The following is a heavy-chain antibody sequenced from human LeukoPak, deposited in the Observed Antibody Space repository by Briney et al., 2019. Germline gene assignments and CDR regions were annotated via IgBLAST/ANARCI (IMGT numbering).Heavy chain of an antibody. D-gene: IGHD3-22*01. V-gene: IGHV1-69*05. Sequence: SVKVSCKASGGTFSSYAISWVRQAPGQGLEWMGGIIPIFGTANYAQKFQGRVTMTRNTSISTAYMELSSLRSEDTAVYYCARVSYYDSRLDYWGQGTLVTVSS. CDR3: ARVSYYDSRLDY. CDR1: GGTFSSYA. CDR2: IIPIFGTA. J-gene: IGHJ4*02.